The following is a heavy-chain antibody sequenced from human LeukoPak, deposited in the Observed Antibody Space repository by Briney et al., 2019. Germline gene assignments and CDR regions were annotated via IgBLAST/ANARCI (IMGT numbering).Heavy chain of an antibody. CDR1: GGSISSSSYY. Sequence: KPSETLSLTCTVSGGSISSSSYYWGWIRQPPGKGLQWIGSIYYRGNTYYTPSLKSRVTISVDTSKNQFSLKLSSVIAADTAVYYCASPPLDYGDYSIDYWGHGTLVTVSS. J-gene: IGHJ4*01. V-gene: IGHV4-39*01. CDR2: IYYRGNT. D-gene: IGHD4-17*01. CDR3: ASPPLDYGDYSIDY.